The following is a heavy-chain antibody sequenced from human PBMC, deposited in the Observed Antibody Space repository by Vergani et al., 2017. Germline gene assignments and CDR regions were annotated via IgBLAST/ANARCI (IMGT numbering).Heavy chain of an antibody. V-gene: IGHV3-33*01. Sequence: QVQLEESGGGVVQPGRSLRLSCAGSGFTLSSHAMHWVRQAPGKGLEWVAFIWYDGSKEYYADSVKGRFTISRDNSKNTLYLQMNNLRAADTSVYYCASSGYSAHCVCYITYYYYMDVWGKGTAVTVSS. CDR2: IWYDGSKE. J-gene: IGHJ6*03. D-gene: IGHD2-8*01. CDR1: GFTLSSHA. CDR3: ASSGYSAHCVCYITYYYYMDV.